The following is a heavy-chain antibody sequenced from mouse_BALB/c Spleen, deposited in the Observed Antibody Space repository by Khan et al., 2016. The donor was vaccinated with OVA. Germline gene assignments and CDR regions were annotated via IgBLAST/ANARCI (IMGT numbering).Heavy chain of an antibody. CDR2: ISYSGST. J-gene: IGHJ4*01. Sequence: EVQLQESGPGLVKPSQSLSLTCTVTGYSITSDYAWNWIRQFPENKLEWMGYISYSGSTNYNPALKSRISITRDTSKNQFFLQLNSVTTEDTATDYCARDGSRYNYAMDYWGQGTSVTVSS. CDR1: GYSITSDYA. V-gene: IGHV3-2*02. CDR3: ARDGSRYNYAMDY. D-gene: IGHD2-3*01.